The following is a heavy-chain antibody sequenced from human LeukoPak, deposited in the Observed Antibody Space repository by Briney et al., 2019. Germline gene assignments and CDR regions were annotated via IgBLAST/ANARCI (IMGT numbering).Heavy chain of an antibody. Sequence: SETLSLTCTVSGGSISSYYWSWIRQPPGKGLEWIGYIYYSGSTNYNPSLKSRVTISVDTSKNQFSLKLSSVTAADTAVYYCARKRAEYGDYDDYYYGMDVWGQGTTVTVSS. CDR1: GGSISSYY. CDR2: IYYSGST. CDR3: ARKRAEYGDYDDYYYGMDV. J-gene: IGHJ6*02. D-gene: IGHD4-17*01. V-gene: IGHV4-59*12.